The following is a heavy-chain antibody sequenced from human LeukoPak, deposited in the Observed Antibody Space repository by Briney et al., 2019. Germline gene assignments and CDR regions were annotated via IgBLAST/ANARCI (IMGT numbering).Heavy chain of an antibody. Sequence: GGSLRLSCAASGFTFAGHSMNWVRQTPGKGLDWVSYISSSSDTIYYADSVKGRFTISRDNAKNSLYLQMHSLRVEDTAVYYCARALVTTPDYYYYYYMDVWGKGTTVTVSS. CDR2: ISSSSDTI. V-gene: IGHV3-48*04. CDR1: GFTFAGHS. J-gene: IGHJ6*03. D-gene: IGHD4-11*01. CDR3: ARALVTTPDYYYYYYMDV.